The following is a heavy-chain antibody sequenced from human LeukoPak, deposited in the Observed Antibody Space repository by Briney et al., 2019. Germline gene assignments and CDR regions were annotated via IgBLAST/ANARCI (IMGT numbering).Heavy chain of an antibody. J-gene: IGHJ4*02. V-gene: IGHV3-30*02. CDR3: AKYGMTTVTYIDY. D-gene: IGHD4-17*01. CDR2: IWYDGSNK. CDR1: GFSFSSYG. Sequence: PGGSLRLSCAASGFSFSSYGMHWVRQAPGKGLEWVAVIWYDGSNKNYADSVKGRFTISRDNSKNTLYLQMNSLRAEDTAVYYCAKYGMTTVTYIDYWGQGTLVTVSS.